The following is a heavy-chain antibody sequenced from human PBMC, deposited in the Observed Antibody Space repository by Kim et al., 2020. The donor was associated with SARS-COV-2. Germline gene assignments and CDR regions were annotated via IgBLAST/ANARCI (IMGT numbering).Heavy chain of an antibody. CDR3: ARDRMYGSGSWVGGDV. CDR1: GYSFTKYW. V-gene: IGHV5-51*01. CDR2: IYPDDSDT. Sequence: GESLKISCKGSGYSFTKYWIGWVRQMPGKGLEWMGIIYPDDSDTRYSPSFQGQVTISVDKSISTAYLQWRSLKASDTAMYYCARDRMYGSGSWVGGDVWGQGNTVTVSS. J-gene: IGHJ6*02. D-gene: IGHD3-10*01.